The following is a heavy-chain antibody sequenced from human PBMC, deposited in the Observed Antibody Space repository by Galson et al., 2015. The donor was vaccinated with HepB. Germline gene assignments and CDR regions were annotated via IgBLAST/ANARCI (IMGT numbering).Heavy chain of an antibody. CDR3: ARSLSVDTAMVPRANYYGMDV. CDR2: INPSGGST. Sequence: VKVSCKASGYTFTSYYMHWVRQAPGQGLEWMGIINPSGGSTSYAQKFQGRVTMTRDTSTSTVYMELSSLRSEDTAVYYCARSLSVDTAMVPRANYYGMDVWGQGTTVTVSS. D-gene: IGHD5-18*01. CDR1: GYTFTSYY. J-gene: IGHJ6*02. V-gene: IGHV1-46*03.